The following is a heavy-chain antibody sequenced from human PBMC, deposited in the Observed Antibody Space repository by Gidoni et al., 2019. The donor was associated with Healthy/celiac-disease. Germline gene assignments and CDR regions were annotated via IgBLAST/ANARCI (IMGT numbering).Heavy chain of an antibody. V-gene: IGHV3-9*01. J-gene: IGHJ4*02. Sequence: EVQLVESGGGLVQPGRSLRLSCAASGFTFADYAMHWVRQAPGKGLGWVSGISWNSGSIGYADSVKGRFTISRDNAKNSLYLQMNSLRAEDTALYYCAKDTGYSSSWSFDYWGQGTLVTVSS. D-gene: IGHD6-13*01. CDR3: AKDTGYSSSWSFDY. CDR2: ISWNSGSI. CDR1: GFTFADYA.